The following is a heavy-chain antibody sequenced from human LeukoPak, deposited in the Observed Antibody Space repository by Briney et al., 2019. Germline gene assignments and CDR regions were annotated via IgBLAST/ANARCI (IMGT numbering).Heavy chain of an antibody. V-gene: IGHV3-48*04. CDR1: GFTFSSYS. Sequence: PGGSLRLSCAASGFTFSSYSMNWIRQAPGKGLEWVSYISSSGSTIYYADSVKGRFTISRDNAKNSLYLQMNSLRAEDTALYYCAKDSRAGYSSGWNGWFDPWGQGTLVTVSS. D-gene: IGHD6-19*01. J-gene: IGHJ5*02. CDR3: AKDSRAGYSSGWNGWFDP. CDR2: ISSSGSTI.